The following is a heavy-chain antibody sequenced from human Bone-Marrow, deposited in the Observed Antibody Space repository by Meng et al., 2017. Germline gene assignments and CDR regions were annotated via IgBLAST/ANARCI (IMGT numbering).Heavy chain of an antibody. V-gene: IGHV1-2*06. CDR1: GYTFTAYW. CDR2: IDPRSGDT. CDR3: VRDEDISAAGKLFGDY. D-gene: IGHD6-13*01. J-gene: IGHJ4*02. Sequence: QVQLAQSGAKVWTPVASLKVSCKPSGYTFTAYWLHWVRQAPGQGLDWMGRIDPRSGDTQYAQNFQGRVTMTRDTSISTTYMELSRLRSDDTAVYYCVRDEDISAAGKLFGDYWGQGTLVTVSS.